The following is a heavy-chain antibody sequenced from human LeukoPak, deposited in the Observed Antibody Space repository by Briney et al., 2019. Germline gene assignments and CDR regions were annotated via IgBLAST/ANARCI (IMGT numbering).Heavy chain of an antibody. CDR3: ARGGKATVVTM. CDR2: IYSSGST. Sequence: SETLSLTCAVYGGSFSGYYWSWIRQPAGKGLEWIGRIYSSGSTNYNPSLKSRVSMSVDTSKNQFSLKLTSVTAADTAVYYCARGGKATVVTMWGQGILVTVSS. J-gene: IGHJ4*02. D-gene: IGHD4-23*01. CDR1: GGSFSGYY. V-gene: IGHV4-59*10.